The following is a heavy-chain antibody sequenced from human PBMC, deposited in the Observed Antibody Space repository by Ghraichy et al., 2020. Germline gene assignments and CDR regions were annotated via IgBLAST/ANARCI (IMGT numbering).Heavy chain of an antibody. CDR1: GGSFSGYY. CDR2: INHSGST. J-gene: IGHJ3*02. D-gene: IGHD3-9*01. Sequence: SETLSLTCAVYGGSFSGYYWSWIRQPPGKGLEWIGEINHSGSTNYNPSLKSRVTISVDTSKNQFSLKLSSVTAADTAVYYCARARLYDILTGVFKGGAFDIWGQGTMVTVSS. V-gene: IGHV4-34*01. CDR3: ARARLYDILTGVFKGGAFDI.